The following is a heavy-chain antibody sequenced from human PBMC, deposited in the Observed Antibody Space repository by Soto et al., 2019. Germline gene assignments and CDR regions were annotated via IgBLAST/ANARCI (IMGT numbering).Heavy chain of an antibody. D-gene: IGHD5-12*01. CDR1: GFIFSHYD. J-gene: IGHJ3*02. V-gene: IGHV3-23*01. CDR3: AEPRNGYNWGAFDI. Sequence: EVEMLESGGGLVQPGGSLRLSCAVSGFIFSHYDMNWVRQAPGKGLEWVSGLSGGCVTTYYADSVKGRFTISRDNSKNTLFLQMNSLRVEDTALYYCAEPRNGYNWGAFDIWGRGTLVTVSS. CDR2: LSGGCVTT.